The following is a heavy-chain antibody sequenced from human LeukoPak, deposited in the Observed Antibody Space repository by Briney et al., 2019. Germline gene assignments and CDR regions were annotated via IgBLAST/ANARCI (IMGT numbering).Heavy chain of an antibody. CDR2: ISGSGGST. Sequence: GGSLRLSCAASGFTFSSYAMSWVRQAPGNGLEWVSAISGSGGSTYYADSVKGRFTISRDNSKNTLYLQMNSLRAEDTAVYYCAKDLSSSPYYFDYWGQGTLVTVSS. V-gene: IGHV3-23*01. D-gene: IGHD6-13*01. CDR1: GFTFSSYA. J-gene: IGHJ4*02. CDR3: AKDLSSSPYYFDY.